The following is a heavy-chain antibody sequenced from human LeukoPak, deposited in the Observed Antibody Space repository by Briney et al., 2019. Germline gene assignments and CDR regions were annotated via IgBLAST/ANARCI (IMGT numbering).Heavy chain of an antibody. Sequence: ASVKFSCKASGYTFTGYYIHWVRQAPGQGLEWMGWINPNSGGSNSAQKFQGRVTMTRDTSISTAYMELSRLTSDDTALYYCATHLAFCGGDCRQYYYCGVDVWGQGTTVTVSS. D-gene: IGHD2-21*02. CDR2: INPNSGGS. J-gene: IGHJ6*02. CDR1: GYTFTGYY. V-gene: IGHV1-2*02. CDR3: ATHLAFCGGDCRQYYYCGVDV.